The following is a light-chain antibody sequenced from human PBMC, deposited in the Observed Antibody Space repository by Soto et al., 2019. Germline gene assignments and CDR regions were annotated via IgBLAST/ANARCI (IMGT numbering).Light chain of an antibody. CDR1: QGIYNF. V-gene: IGKV1-9*01. CDR2: TAS. J-gene: IGKJ5*01. CDR3: QHRHSYPIT. Sequence: IQLTQSPSFLSASVGDRVTITCRASQGIYNFLAWYQQKPGKAPKLLIHTASTLQSGVPSRFSGSGSGTEFTLTISSLQPEDFATYYCQHRHSYPITFGQGTRLEIK.